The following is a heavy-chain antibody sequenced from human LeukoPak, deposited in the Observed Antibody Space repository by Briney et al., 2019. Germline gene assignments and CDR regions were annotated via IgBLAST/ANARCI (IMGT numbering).Heavy chain of an antibody. V-gene: IGHV3-21*06. Sequence: GGSLRLSCAASGFTFSSYTMNWVRQAPGKGLEWVSFISGSSNFINYAGSVKGRFTISRDNAKNSLYLQMNSLRAEDTAVYYCARDRDTGEYYQYGMDVWGKGTTVTVSS. CDR1: GFTFSSYT. J-gene: IGHJ6*04. CDR3: ARDRDTGEYYQYGMDV. CDR2: ISGSSNFI. D-gene: IGHD2/OR15-2a*01.